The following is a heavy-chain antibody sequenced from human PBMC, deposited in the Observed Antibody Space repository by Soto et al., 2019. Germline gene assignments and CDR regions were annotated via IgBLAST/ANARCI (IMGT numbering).Heavy chain of an antibody. CDR2: IHSDGSAT. CDR1: GFTFSYYW. CDR3: ARGDRGAFDD. V-gene: IGHV3-74*01. J-gene: IGHJ4*02. Sequence: EVQLVESGGDLVQPGGSLRLSCEASGFTFSYYWRHWVRQPPGKGLVWVSRIHSDGSATTYADSVKGRFTISRDNAKNRLYLQMNSLTADDTAVYYCARGDRGAFDDWGQGTLVTVSS. D-gene: IGHD3-10*01.